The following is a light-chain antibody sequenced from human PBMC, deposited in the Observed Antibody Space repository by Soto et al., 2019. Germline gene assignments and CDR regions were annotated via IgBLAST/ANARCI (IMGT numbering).Light chain of an antibody. V-gene: IGLV6-57*04. CDR2: EDK. CDR1: SGSIASNY. J-gene: IGLJ1*01. Sequence: NFMLTQPHSVSESPGKTVTISCTRSSGSIASNYVQWYQQRPGSAPTTVIYEDKQRPSGVPDRFSGSTSGNAASLTISGLQADDEADYFCCSSAPESTYVFGNGTKVTVL. CDR3: CSSAPESTYV.